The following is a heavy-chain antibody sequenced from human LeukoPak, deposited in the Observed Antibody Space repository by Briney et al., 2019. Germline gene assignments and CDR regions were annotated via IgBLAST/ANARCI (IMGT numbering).Heavy chain of an antibody. D-gene: IGHD3-16*01. J-gene: IGHJ3*02. Sequence: SETLSLTCTVSGYSISSGYYWGWIRQPPGKGLEWIGSIYHSGSTYYNPSLKSRVTISVDTSKNQFSLKLSSVTAAGTAVYYCARDREGVGAFDIWGQGTMVTISS. CDR1: GYSISSGYY. V-gene: IGHV4-38-2*02. CDR3: ARDREGVGAFDI. CDR2: IYHSGST.